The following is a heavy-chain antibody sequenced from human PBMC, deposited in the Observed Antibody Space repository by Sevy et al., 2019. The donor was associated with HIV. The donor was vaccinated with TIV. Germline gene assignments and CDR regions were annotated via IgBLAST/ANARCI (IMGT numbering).Heavy chain of an antibody. CDR3: ARDYDSSGYYLFDY. CDR1: GFTFSSYA. Sequence: GGSLRLSCAASGFTFSSYAMHWVRQAPGKGLEWVAVISYDGSNKYYADSVKGRFTISRDNSKNTRYLQMNSLRAEDTAVYYCARDYDSSGYYLFDYWGQGTLVTVSS. V-gene: IGHV3-30-3*01. CDR2: ISYDGSNK. J-gene: IGHJ4*02. D-gene: IGHD3-22*01.